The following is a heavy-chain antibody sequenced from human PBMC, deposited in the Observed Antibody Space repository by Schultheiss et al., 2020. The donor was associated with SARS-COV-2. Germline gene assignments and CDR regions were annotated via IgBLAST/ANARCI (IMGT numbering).Heavy chain of an antibody. CDR1: GFTFSSYW. V-gene: IGHV3-74*01. Sequence: GGSLRLSCAASGFTFSSYWMHWVRQAPGKGLVWVSRINGDGSNTDYADSVKGRFTISRDNAKNSLYLQMNSLRAEDTAVYYCAREADCSSTSCPPAWGYYYGMDVWGQGTTVTVSS. CDR3: AREADCSSTSCPPAWGYYYGMDV. D-gene: IGHD2-2*01. CDR2: INGDGSNT. J-gene: IGHJ6*02.